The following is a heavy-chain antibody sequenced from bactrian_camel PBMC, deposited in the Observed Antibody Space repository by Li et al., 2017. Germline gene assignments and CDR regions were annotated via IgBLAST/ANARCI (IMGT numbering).Heavy chain of an antibody. V-gene: IGHV3S55*01. CDR2: LYSDGTV. J-gene: IGHJ4*01. D-gene: IGHD1*01. CDR1: GYAYSSYC. Sequence: HVQLVESGGGSVQAGGSLRLSCAASGYAYSSYCMGWFRQAPGKEREGVAALYSDGTVKYADSVKGRLLIDKDVARNKLLLHMINLQPEDTAMYYCAVVSTFRRCGTLRQDEYLYWGQGTQVTVS. CDR3: AVVSTFRRCGTLRQDEYLY.